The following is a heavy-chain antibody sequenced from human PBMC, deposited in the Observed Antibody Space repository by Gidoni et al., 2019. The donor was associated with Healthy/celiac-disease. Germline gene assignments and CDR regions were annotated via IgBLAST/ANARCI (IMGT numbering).Heavy chain of an antibody. Sequence: QVQLQESGAGLVKPSETLSLTCTVSGGSISSYYWSWIRQPPGKGLEWIGYIYYSGSTNYNPSLKSRVTISVDTSKNQFSLKLSSVTAADTAVYYCARVSRDSTSLANDYWGQGTLVTVSS. CDR3: ARVSRDSTSLANDY. CDR1: GGSISSYY. V-gene: IGHV4-59*01. J-gene: IGHJ4*02. CDR2: IYYSGST. D-gene: IGHD3-22*01.